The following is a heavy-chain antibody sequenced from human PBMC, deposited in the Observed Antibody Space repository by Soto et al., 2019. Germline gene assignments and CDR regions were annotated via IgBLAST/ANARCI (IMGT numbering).Heavy chain of an antibody. CDR1: GGSISSYY. J-gene: IGHJ6*02. Sequence: SETLSLTCTVSGGSISSYYCSWIRQSPGKGLEWIGYIYYSGSTNYNPSLKSRVTISVDTSKNQFSLKLSSVTAADTAVYYCARVGTYYDILTGYPVPTGGMDVWGQGTTVTVSS. V-gene: IGHV4-59*01. CDR2: IYYSGST. CDR3: ARVGTYYDILTGYPVPTGGMDV. D-gene: IGHD3-9*01.